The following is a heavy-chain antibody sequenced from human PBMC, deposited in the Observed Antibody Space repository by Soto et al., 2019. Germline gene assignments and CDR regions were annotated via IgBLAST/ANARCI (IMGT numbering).Heavy chain of an antibody. V-gene: IGHV4-59*01. CDR2: IYYSGST. CDR3: ARGHILTGYPHELRGDYGMDV. D-gene: IGHD3-9*01. Sequence: PSETLSLTCTVSGGSISSYYWSWIRQPPGKGLEWIGYIYYSGSTNYNPSLKSRVTISVDTSKNQFSLKLSSVTAADTAVYYCARGHILTGYPHELRGDYGMDVWGQGTTVTVSS. CDR1: GGSISSYY. J-gene: IGHJ6*02.